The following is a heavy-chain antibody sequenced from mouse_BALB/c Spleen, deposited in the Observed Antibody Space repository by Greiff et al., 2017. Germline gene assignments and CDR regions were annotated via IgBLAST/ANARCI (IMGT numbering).Heavy chain of an antibody. Sequence: EVQLQQSGPELVKPGASVKISCKASGYSFTGYYMHWVKQSHVKSLEWIGRINPYNGATSYNQNFKDKASLTVDKSSSTAYMELHSLTSEDSAVYYCASIYGYVGRFAYWGQGTLVTVSA. CDR1: GYSFTGYY. V-gene: IGHV1-31*01. D-gene: IGHD1-2*01. CDR2: INPYNGAT. J-gene: IGHJ3*01. CDR3: ASIYGYVGRFAY.